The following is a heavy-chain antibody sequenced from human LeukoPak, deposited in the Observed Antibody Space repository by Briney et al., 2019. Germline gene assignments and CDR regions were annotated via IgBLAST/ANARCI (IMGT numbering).Heavy chain of an antibody. CDR3: ATESGVLRYFDWSHGMDV. Sequence: GASVKVSCKVSGYALTELSMHWVRQAPGKGLKWMGGFDPEDGETIYAQKFQGRVTMTEDTSTDTAYMELSSLRSEDTAVYYCATESGVLRYFDWSHGMDVWGQGTTVTVSS. V-gene: IGHV1-24*01. D-gene: IGHD3-9*01. CDR1: GYALTELS. CDR2: FDPEDGET. J-gene: IGHJ6*02.